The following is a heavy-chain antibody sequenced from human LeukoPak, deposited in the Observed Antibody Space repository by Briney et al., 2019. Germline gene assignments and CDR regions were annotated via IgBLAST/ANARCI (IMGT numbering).Heavy chain of an antibody. V-gene: IGHV1-2*02. Sequence: ASVKVSCKASGYTFTGYYMHWVRQAPGQGLEWMGWINPNSGGTNYAQKFQGRVTMTRDTSISTAYMELSGLRSDDTAVYYCAGVLSSSSPWFDPWGQGTLVTVSS. D-gene: IGHD6-6*01. CDR2: INPNSGGT. CDR1: GYTFTGYY. J-gene: IGHJ5*02. CDR3: AGVLSSSSPWFDP.